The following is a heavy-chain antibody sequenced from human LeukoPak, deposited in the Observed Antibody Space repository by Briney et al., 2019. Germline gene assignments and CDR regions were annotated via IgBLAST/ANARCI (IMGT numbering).Heavy chain of an antibody. CDR1: GFTLSNYA. D-gene: IGHD5-12*01. J-gene: IGHJ4*02. CDR3: AKRFGGTYGYSGYEDY. CDR2: ISDSGDYT. V-gene: IGHV3-23*01. Sequence: PGGSLRLSCAASGFTLSNYAMSWVRQAPGKGLEWVSAISDSGDYTHYADSVKGRFTVSRDNYRNTLYLQMNSLRAEDTALYYCAKRFGGTYGYSGYEDYWGQGTLVTVSS.